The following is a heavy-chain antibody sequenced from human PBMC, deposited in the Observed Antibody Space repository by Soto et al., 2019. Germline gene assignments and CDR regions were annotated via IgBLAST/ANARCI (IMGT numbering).Heavy chain of an antibody. CDR1: GGSISSSSYY. CDR3: ARYSSSWYVGFDY. CDR2: IYYSGST. J-gene: IGHJ4*02. D-gene: IGHD6-13*01. Sequence: SETLSLTCTVSGGSISSSSYYWGWIRQPPGKGLEWIGSIYYSGSTYYNPSLKSRVTISVDTSKNQFSLKLSSVTAADTAVYYCARYSSSWYVGFDYWGQGTLVTVSS. V-gene: IGHV4-39*01.